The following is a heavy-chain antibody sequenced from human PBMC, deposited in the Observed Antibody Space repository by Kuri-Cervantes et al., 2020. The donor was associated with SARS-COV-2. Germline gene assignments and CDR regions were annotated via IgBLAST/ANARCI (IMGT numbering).Heavy chain of an antibody. CDR1: GFTFSSYW. V-gene: IGHV3-7*01. CDR2: IKQDGSEK. Sequence: GESLKISCAASGFTFSSYWMSWVRQAPGKELEWVDNIKQDGSEKYYVDSVKGRFTISRDNAKNSLYLQMNSLRAEDTAVYYCARDPRYSSSWLDYWGQGTLVTVSS. J-gene: IGHJ4*02. CDR3: ARDPRYSSSWLDY. D-gene: IGHD6-6*01.